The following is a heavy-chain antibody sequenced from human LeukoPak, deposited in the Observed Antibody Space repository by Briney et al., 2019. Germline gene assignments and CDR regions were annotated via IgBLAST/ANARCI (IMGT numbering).Heavy chain of an antibody. CDR2: ISYDGGKK. Sequence: GRSLRLSCAASGFTFSSHDMHWVRQAPGKGLEWVASISYDGGKKDYADSVKGRFTISRDSPKNWLYLKMNSLRPEDTAVYYCASNRYSGSYYGYWGQGTLVTVSS. CDR3: ASNRYSGSYYGY. V-gene: IGHV3-30*03. J-gene: IGHJ4*02. D-gene: IGHD1-26*01. CDR1: GFTFSSHD.